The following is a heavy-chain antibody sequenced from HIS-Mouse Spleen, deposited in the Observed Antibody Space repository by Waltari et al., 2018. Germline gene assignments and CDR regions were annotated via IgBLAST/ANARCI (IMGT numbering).Heavy chain of an antibody. Sequence: QVQLQESGPGLVKPSETLSLTCTVSGGSISSYYWSWIRQPAGKGREWCGRIYTSGSTNYNPSLKSRVTMSVDTSKNQFSLKLSSVTAADTAVYYCARDFHDFWSGYYGGDKKHDAFDIWGQGTMVTVSS. CDR2: IYTSGST. V-gene: IGHV4-4*07. J-gene: IGHJ3*02. CDR1: GGSISSYY. CDR3: ARDFHDFWSGYYGGDKKHDAFDI. D-gene: IGHD3-3*01.